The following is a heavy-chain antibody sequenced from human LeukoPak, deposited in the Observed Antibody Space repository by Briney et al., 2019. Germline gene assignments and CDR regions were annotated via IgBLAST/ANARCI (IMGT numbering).Heavy chain of an antibody. D-gene: IGHD6-13*01. CDR1: GGSISSGGYS. Sequence: PSETLSLTCAVSGGSISSGGYSWSWIRRPPGKGLEWIGYIYHSGSTYYNPSLKSRVTISVDRSKNQFSLKLSSVTAADTAVYYCARGAAAGIYFDYWGQGTLVTVSS. CDR3: ARGAAAGIYFDY. J-gene: IGHJ4*02. V-gene: IGHV4-30-2*01. CDR2: IYHSGST.